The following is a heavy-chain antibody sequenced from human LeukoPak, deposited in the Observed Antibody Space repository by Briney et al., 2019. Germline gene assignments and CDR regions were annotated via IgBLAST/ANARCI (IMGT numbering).Heavy chain of an antibody. V-gene: IGHV4-34*01. CDR3: TRGNWFDP. CDR1: GGSFSGFY. CDR2: ISHSGNT. J-gene: IGHJ5*02. Sequence: SETLSLTCAVYGGSFSGFYWNWIRQSPGKGLEWIGEISHSGNTSYNPSLKSRVTVSLDTSKNQFYLRLSSVTAADTAVYYCTRGNWFDPWGQGTLVTVTS.